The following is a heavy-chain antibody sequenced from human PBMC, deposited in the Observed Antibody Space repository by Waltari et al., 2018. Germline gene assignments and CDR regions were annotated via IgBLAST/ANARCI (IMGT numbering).Heavy chain of an antibody. V-gene: IGHV3-30*04. CDR2: ISSDGSSK. CDR1: GFNFNSYA. J-gene: IGHJ5*02. CDR3: ARLLNLQGA. Sequence: QVQLVESGGGVVQPGRSLRLSCAASGFNFNSYAIHWVRQAPGKGLEWVAVISSDGSSKYHADSVQGRFSISRDNSNNTVYLQMNSLRLEDTAMYYCARLLNLQGAWGQGTLVTVSS.